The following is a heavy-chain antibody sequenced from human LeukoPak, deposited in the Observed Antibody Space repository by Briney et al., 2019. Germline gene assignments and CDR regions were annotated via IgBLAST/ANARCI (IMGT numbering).Heavy chain of an antibody. D-gene: IGHD5-18*01. CDR2: IYYSGNT. J-gene: IGHJ6*03. CDR3: ARGPLRGYSYGKPRYYYYYMDV. Sequence: SETLSLTCTVSDGSISNSSFYWGWIRQPPGKGLEWIGNIYYSGNTYYNSSLKSRVTISVDTSKNQFSLRLSSVTAADTAVYYCARGPLRGYSYGKPRYYYYYMDVWGKGTTVTVSS. V-gene: IGHV4-39*01. CDR1: DGSISNSSFY.